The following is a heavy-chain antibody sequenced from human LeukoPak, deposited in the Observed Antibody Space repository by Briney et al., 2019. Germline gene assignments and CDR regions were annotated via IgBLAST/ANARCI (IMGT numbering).Heavy chain of an antibody. Sequence: PSETLSLTCAVYGGSFSGYYWSWIRQPPGKGLEWIGEINHSGSTNYNPSLKSRVTISVDTSKNQFSLKLSSVTAADTAVYYCARGVGRITIFGVVMGVNWFDPWGQGTLVTVSS. CDR1: GGSFSGYY. CDR2: INHSGST. V-gene: IGHV4-34*01. CDR3: ARGVGRITIFGVVMGVNWFDP. J-gene: IGHJ5*02. D-gene: IGHD3-3*01.